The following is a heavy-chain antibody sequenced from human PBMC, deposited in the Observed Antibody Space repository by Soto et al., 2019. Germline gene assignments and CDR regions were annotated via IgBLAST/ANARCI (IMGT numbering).Heavy chain of an antibody. J-gene: IGHJ6*03. CDR3: LKVRYPYPVEQSRNPFSRKLGSVTAADTAVYYCARHSEWAIFGVVRDYYYYMDV. Sequence: SETLSLTCTVSGGSISSYYWSWIRQPPGKGLEWIGYIYYSGSTNYNPSLKSRVTISVDTSKNQFSLKLSSVTAGATTPTPSLKVRYPYPVEQSRNPFSRKLGSVTAADTAVYYCARHSEWAIFGVVRDYYYYMDVWGKGTTVTVSS. CDR1: GGSISSYY. V-gene: IGHV4-59*08. D-gene: IGHD3-10*01. CDR2: IYYSGST.